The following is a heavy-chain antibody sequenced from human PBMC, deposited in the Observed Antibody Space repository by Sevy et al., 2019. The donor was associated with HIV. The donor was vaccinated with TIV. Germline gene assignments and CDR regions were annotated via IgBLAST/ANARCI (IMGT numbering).Heavy chain of an antibody. J-gene: IGHJ3*02. CDR3: ARATDYGGKNDAFDI. V-gene: IGHV3-30*03. CDR1: GFTFSSYG. CDR2: ISYDGSNK. D-gene: IGHD4-17*01. Sequence: GGSLRLSCAASGFTFSSYGMHWVRQAPGKGLEWVAVISYDGSNKYYADSVKGRFTISSDNSKNTLYLQMNSLRAEDTAVYYCARATDYGGKNDAFDIWGQGTMVTVSS.